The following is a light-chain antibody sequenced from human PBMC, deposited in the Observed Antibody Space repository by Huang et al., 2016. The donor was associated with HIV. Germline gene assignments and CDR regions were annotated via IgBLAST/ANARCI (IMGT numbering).Light chain of an antibody. CDR3: QQLDSYPLT. V-gene: IGKV1-9*01. CDR1: QGISSY. CDR2: AAS. J-gene: IGKJ4*01. Sequence: IQLTQSPSSLSASVGDRVTITCRASQGISSYLAWYQQKPGKAPTLLIYAASTLQTVVPSRFSSSGSGTDFTLTISSLRPEDFATYYCQQLDSYPLTFGGGTKVDIK.